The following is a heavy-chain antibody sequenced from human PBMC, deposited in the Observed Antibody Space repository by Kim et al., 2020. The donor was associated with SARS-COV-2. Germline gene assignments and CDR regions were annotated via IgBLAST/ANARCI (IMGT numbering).Heavy chain of an antibody. Sequence: SETLSLTCTVSGGLIINFYWSWIRQTPGKGLEWIGHINYTRRTDYNPSHKSRVTLSVDTSKSQIALKLNSVTAADTAVYYCARGWRYFDFWGQGTLVTVS. V-gene: IGHV4-59*13. J-gene: IGHJ4*02. CDR3: ARGWRYFDF. CDR1: GGLIINFY. CDR2: INYTRRT. D-gene: IGHD2-15*01.